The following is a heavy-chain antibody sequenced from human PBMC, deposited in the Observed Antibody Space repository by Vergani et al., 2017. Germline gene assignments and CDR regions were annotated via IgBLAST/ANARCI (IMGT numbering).Heavy chain of an antibody. CDR1: GGSFSGYY. D-gene: IGHD2-2*01. V-gene: IGHV4-34*01. J-gene: IGHJ4*02. CDR3: ARAMGGYCSSTSCPFDY. Sequence: QAQLQQWGAGLLKPSETLSLTCAVYGGSFSGYYWSWIRQPPGKGLEWIGEINHSGSTNYNPSLKSRVTISVDTSKNQFSLKLSSVTAADTAVYYCARAMGGYCSSTSCPFDYWGQGTLVTVSS. CDR2: INHSGST.